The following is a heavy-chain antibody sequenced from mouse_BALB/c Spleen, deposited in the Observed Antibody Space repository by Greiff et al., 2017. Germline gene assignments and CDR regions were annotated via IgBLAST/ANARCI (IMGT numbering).Heavy chain of an antibody. D-gene: IGHD2-3*01. Sequence: VQRVESGPGLVAPSQSLSITCTVSGFSLTSYGVHWVRQPPGKGLEWLGVIWAGGSTNYNSALMSRLSISKDNSKSQVFLKMNSLQTDDTAMYYCARERDGYYLYWYFDVWGAGTTVTVSS. CDR3: ARERDGYYLYWYFDV. V-gene: IGHV2-9*02. CDR2: IWAGGST. CDR1: GFSLTSYG. J-gene: IGHJ1*01.